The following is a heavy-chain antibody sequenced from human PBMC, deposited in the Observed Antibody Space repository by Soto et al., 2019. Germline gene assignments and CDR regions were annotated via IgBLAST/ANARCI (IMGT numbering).Heavy chain of an antibody. CDR3: ARGPTHGAFDL. V-gene: IGHV3-30-3*01. J-gene: IGHJ3*01. Sequence: QVQLVEFGGGVVQPGRSLRLSCVASGSPFDVHWVRQAPCKGPEWVAHIVPDGRNQYWADSVKGRFTGSRDNAKNTVYLQMNSLRTEDTAVYYCARGPTHGAFDLWGQGTMVTVSS. CDR2: IVPDGRNQ. CDR1: GSPFD.